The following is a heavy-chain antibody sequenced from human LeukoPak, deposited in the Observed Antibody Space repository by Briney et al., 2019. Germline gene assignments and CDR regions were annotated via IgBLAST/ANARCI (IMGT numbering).Heavy chain of an antibody. CDR1: GGSISSFY. D-gene: IGHD5-18*01. Sequence: PSETLSLTCIVSGGSISSFYWSWIRQPPGKGLEWIGYVYYRGCTNYNPSLKSRVTISVDTSKNQFSLKLSSVTAADTAVYYCARHTGYSYGFVGHYFDYWGQGTLVTVSS. J-gene: IGHJ4*02. CDR3: ARHTGYSYGFVGHYFDY. CDR2: VYYRGCT. V-gene: IGHV4-59*08.